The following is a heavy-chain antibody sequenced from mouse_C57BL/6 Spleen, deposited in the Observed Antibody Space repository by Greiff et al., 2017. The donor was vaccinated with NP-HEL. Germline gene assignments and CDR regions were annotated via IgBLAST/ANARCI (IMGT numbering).Heavy chain of an antibody. V-gene: IGHV14-1*01. Sequence: VQLKESGAELVRPGASVKLSCTASGFNIKDYYMHWVKQRPEQGLEWIGRIDPEDGDTEYAPKFQGKATMTADTSSNTAYLQLSSLTSEDTAVYYCTRYGSSYDAMDYWGQGTSVTVSS. CDR3: TRYGSSYDAMDY. D-gene: IGHD1-1*01. CDR2: IDPEDGDT. J-gene: IGHJ4*01. CDR1: GFNIKDYY.